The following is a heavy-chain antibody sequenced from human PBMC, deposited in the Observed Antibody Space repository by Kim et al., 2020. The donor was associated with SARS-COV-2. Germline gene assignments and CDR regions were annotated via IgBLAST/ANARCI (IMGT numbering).Heavy chain of an antibody. D-gene: IGHD3-10*01. V-gene: IGHV3-48*02. J-gene: IGHJ4*02. Sequence: VKDRFTISRDNAKNSLYLQMNSLRDEDTAVYYCASVGSSFTSRSGSYLDYWGQGTLVTVSS. CDR3: ASVGSSFTSRSGSYLDY.